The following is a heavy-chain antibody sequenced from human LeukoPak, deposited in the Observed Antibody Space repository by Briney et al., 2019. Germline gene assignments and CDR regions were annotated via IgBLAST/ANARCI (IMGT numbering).Heavy chain of an antibody. D-gene: IGHD4/OR15-4a*01. V-gene: IGHV3-30*04. J-gene: IGHJ5*01. CDR1: GFIFDNFA. Sequence: PGRSLRLSCAASGFIFDNFAIHWVRQAPGRGLEWVSIVPFDGTNNFYGDSVKGRFTVSRDNSNNTVYLHMNSLRPDDTAVYFCARDRNVVGADFDSWGQGTLVTVSS. CDR2: VPFDGTNN. CDR3: ARDRNVVGADFDS.